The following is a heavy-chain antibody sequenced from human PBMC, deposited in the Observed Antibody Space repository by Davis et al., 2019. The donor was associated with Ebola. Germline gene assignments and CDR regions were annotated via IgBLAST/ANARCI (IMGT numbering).Heavy chain of an antibody. V-gene: IGHV1-69*13. CDR2: IIPIFGSA. CDR3: AIRLADYDF. J-gene: IGHJ4*02. CDR1: GGTSSNFV. Sequence: SVKVSCKASGGTSSNFVISWVRQAPGQGLEWMGGIIPIFGSANYAQNFLGRLTITADGSTSTAYMELSRLRSDDSAVYYCAIRLADYDFWGQGTLLTVSS. D-gene: IGHD3-9*01.